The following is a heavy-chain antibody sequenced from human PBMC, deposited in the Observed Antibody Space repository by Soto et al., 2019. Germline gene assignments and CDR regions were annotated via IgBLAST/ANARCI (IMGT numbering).Heavy chain of an antibody. CDR2: IWYDGSNK. D-gene: IGHD4-17*01. V-gene: IGHV3-33*01. CDR1: GFTFSSYG. CDR3: ARVRLRRYYYYYGMDV. Sequence: QVQLVESGGGVVQPGRSLRLSCAASGFTFSSYGMHWVRQAPGKGLEWVAVIWYDGSNKYYADSVKGRFTISRDNSKNTLYLQMNSLRAEDTAVYYCARVRLRRYYYYYGMDVWGQGTTVTVSS. J-gene: IGHJ6*02.